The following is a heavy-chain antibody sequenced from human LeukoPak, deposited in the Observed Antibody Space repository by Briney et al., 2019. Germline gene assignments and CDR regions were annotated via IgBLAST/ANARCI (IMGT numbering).Heavy chain of an antibody. Sequence: ASVKVSCKASGYTFTGYYMHWVRQAPGQGLEWMGWINPNSGGTNYAQKFQGRVTMTRDTSISTAYMELSRLRSDDTAVYYCARDLQLYRSSWFDAFDIWGQGKMVTVSS. CDR2: INPNSGGT. CDR3: ARDLQLYRSSWFDAFDI. CDR1: GYTFTGYY. J-gene: IGHJ3*02. D-gene: IGHD6-13*01. V-gene: IGHV1-2*02.